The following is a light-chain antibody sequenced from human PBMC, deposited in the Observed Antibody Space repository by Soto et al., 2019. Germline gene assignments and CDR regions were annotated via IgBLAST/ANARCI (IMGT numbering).Light chain of an antibody. J-gene: IGKJ4*01. CDR3: QQYATSPLT. CDR1: QSVSRSY. V-gene: IGKV3-20*01. CDR2: DAS. Sequence: EIVLTQSPGTLSLSPGETGTLSCRASQSVSRSYLAWYQQKPGQTPRLLIFDASTRATGIPDRFSGSGSGTDFTLTISRLEPEDFAVYYCQQYATSPLTFGGGTKVEIK.